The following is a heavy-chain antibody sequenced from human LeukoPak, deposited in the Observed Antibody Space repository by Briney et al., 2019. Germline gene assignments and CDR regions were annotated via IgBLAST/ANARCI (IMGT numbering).Heavy chain of an antibody. Sequence: SETLSLTCTVSGGSISSSSYYWGRIRQPPGKGLEWIGSIYYSGSTYYNPSLKSRFTISVDTSKNQFSLKLSAVTAADTAVYYCARHLAGHFGGFYFDYWGQGTLVTVSS. V-gene: IGHV4-39*07. CDR1: GGSISSSSYY. CDR3: ARHLAGHFGGFYFDY. CDR2: IYYSGST. J-gene: IGHJ4*02. D-gene: IGHD2-21*01.